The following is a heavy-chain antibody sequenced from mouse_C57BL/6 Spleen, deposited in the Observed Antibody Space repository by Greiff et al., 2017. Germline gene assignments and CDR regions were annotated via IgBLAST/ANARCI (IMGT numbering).Heavy chain of an antibody. V-gene: IGHV1-69*01. CDR2: IDPSDSYT. CDR3: AREEGMDY. J-gene: IGHJ4*01. Sequence: QVQLQQSGAELVMPGASVKLSCKASGYTFTSYWMHWVKQRPGQGLEWIGEIDPSDSYTNYNQKFKGKSTLTVDKSSSTAYMQLSSLTSEDSAVYYCAREEGMDYWGQGTSVTVSS. CDR1: GYTFTSYW.